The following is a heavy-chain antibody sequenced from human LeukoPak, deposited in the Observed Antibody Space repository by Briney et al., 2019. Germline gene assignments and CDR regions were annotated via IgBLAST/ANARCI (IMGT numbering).Heavy chain of an antibody. CDR1: GASISSGGFF. D-gene: IGHD5-12*01. V-gene: IGHV4-31*03. J-gene: IGHJ3*01. Sequence: PSETLSLTCTVSGASISSGGFFWSWIRHHSGKGLEWIGYFYYSGSTYHNPSLESRVTISVDPSQNQFSLKLTSVTAADTGVYFCARGRPLSAYALDAFDVWGQGTVVRVSS. CDR3: ARGRPLSAYALDAFDV. CDR2: FYYSGST.